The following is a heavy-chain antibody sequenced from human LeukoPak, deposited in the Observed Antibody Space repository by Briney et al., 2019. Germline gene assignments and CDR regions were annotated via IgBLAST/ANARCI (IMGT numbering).Heavy chain of an antibody. D-gene: IGHD2-2*01. J-gene: IGHJ3*01. Sequence: GASVKGSCKASGYTFTIYAMTWVGQAPGQGLEWMGWINTNTGNPTYAQGFTGRFVFSLDTSVSTAYLQISSLKAEVTAVYYCARDHVKLSSSFHPFDAFDVWGQGTVVIVSS. CDR2: INTNTGNP. V-gene: IGHV7-4-1*02. CDR3: ARDHVKLSSSFHPFDAFDV. CDR1: GYTFTIYA.